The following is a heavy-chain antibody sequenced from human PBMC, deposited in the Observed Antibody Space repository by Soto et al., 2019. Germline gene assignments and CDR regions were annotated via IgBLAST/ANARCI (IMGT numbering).Heavy chain of an antibody. Sequence: QVQLQESGPGLVKPSQTLSLTCTVSGGSISSGGYYWSWIRQHPGKGLEWMGYIYYSGSTYYNPSLKSRVTISVDTSKNQFSLKLSSVTAAYTAVYYCARATTVTTEVDYWGQGTLVTVSS. D-gene: IGHD4-17*01. V-gene: IGHV4-31*03. CDR2: IYYSGST. J-gene: IGHJ4*02. CDR1: GGSISSGGYY. CDR3: ARATTVTTEVDY.